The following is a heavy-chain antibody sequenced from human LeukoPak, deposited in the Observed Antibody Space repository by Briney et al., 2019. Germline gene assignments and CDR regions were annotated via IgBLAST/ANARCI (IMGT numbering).Heavy chain of an antibody. V-gene: IGHV3-7*01. CDR2: IKQDGSEK. CDR1: GFTFSSYW. D-gene: IGHD6-13*01. J-gene: IGHJ4*02. CDR3: ARARGIAAAATEDY. Sequence: PGGSLRLSCAASGFTFSSYWMSWVRQAPGKGLEWVANIKQDGSEKYYVDSVKGRFTISRDNAKNSLYLQMNSLRAEDTSVYYCARARGIAAAATEDYWGQGTLVTVSS.